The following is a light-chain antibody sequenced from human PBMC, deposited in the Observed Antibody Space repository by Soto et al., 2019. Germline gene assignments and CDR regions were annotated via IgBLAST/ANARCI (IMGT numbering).Light chain of an antibody. CDR2: EVS. J-gene: IGLJ1*01. CDR1: SSDVGGYNY. V-gene: IGLV2-8*01. Sequence: QSVLTQPPSASGSPGQSVTISCTGTSSDVGGYNYVSWYQHHPGKAPKLLIYEVSKRPSGVPDRFSGSKSANTASLTVSGLQAVDEVDYFCSSDAGDYPLYVVGTGTKVPVL. CDR3: SSDAGDYPLYV.